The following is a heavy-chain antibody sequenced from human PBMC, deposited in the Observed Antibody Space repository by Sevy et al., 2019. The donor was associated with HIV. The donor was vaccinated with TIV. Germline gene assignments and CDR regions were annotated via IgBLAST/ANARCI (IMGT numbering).Heavy chain of an antibody. CDR1: GFAFYEYS. V-gene: IGHV3-23*01. D-gene: IGHD2-8*01. J-gene: IGHJ4*02. Sequence: GSLRLSCAASGFAFYEYSMSWIRQAPGKGLEWVATLSFGCGKINYADSVKGRFTISRDNSKNSFYLQMDNLRVEDTALYYCAREGCSRPHDYWGQGTRVTVSS. CDR2: LSFGCGKI. CDR3: AREGCSRPHDY.